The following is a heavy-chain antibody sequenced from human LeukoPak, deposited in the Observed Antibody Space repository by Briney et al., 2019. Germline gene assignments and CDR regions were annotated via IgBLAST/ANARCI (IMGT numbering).Heavy chain of an antibody. D-gene: IGHD2-8*01. J-gene: IGHJ6*03. Sequence: GESLKISCKGSGYSFTSYWIGWVRQMPGKGLEWMGIIYPGDSDTRYSPSFQGQVIISVDKSISTAYLQWSSLKASDTATYYCARHGHCTNGVCYSNYYYYMDVWGKGTTVTVPS. CDR3: ARHGHCTNGVCYSNYYYYMDV. V-gene: IGHV5-51*01. CDR1: GYSFTSYW. CDR2: IYPGDSDT.